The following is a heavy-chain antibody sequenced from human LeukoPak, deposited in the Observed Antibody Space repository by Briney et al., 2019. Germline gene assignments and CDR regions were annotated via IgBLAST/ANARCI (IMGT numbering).Heavy chain of an antibody. J-gene: IGHJ4*02. CDR3: AGRRVLGASFDY. CDR1: GFTVSNNY. V-gene: IGHV3-66*02. CDR2: IYSGDNT. Sequence: GGSLRLSCAASGFTVSNNYMSWVRQAPGKGLEWVSVIYSGDNTYYVESVKGRFTIFRDNSKNTLFLQMNRLRAEDTAVYYCAGRRVLGASFDYWGQGTLVTVSS. D-gene: IGHD4/OR15-4a*01.